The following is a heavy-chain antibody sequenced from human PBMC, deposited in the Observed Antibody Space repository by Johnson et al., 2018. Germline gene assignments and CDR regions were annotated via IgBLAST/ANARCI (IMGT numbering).Heavy chain of an antibody. V-gene: IGHV3-30*18. Sequence: QVQLVQSGGGVVQPGRSLRLSCAASGFTFSTYGMHWVRQAPGKGLEWVAVISYDGSKNYYADSVKGRFIISRDNSKNTLYLQMNSLRAEDTAVYYWAKPYFDFWSGYQMANTFDIWGQGTMVTVSS. J-gene: IGHJ3*02. CDR3: AKPYFDFWSGYQMANTFDI. CDR1: GFTFSTYG. D-gene: IGHD3-3*01. CDR2: ISYDGSKN.